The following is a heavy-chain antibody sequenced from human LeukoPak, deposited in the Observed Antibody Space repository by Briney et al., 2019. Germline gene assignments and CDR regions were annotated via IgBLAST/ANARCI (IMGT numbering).Heavy chain of an antibody. Sequence: ASVKVSCKASGYTFTSYGISWVRQAPGQGLEWMGWISAYNGNTNYAQKLQGRVTMTTDTSTSTAYMELRSLRSEDTAVYYCARDVTIFGVVTKVGYWGQGTLVTVSS. D-gene: IGHD3-3*01. CDR2: ISAYNGNT. CDR3: ARDVTIFGVVTKVGY. CDR1: GYTFTSYG. J-gene: IGHJ4*02. V-gene: IGHV1-18*01.